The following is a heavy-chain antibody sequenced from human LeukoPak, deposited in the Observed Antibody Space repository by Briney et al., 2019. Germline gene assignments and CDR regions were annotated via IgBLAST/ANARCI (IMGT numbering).Heavy chain of an antibody. CDR1: GFTLSNSA. J-gene: IGHJ4*02. D-gene: IGHD2/OR15-2a*01. CDR2: ISGSGGNT. CDR3: AKGQVFQCDY. Sequence: GGSLRLSCAASGFTLSNSAMNWVRQAPGKGLEWVSAISGSGGNTYYPNSVKGRFTISRDNSRNTLYLQMNSLRAEDTAVYYCAKGQVFQCDYWGQGTLVTVSS. V-gene: IGHV3-23*01.